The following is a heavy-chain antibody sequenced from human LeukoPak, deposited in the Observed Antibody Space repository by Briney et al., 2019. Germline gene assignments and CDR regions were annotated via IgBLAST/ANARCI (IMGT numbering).Heavy chain of an antibody. D-gene: IGHD6-6*01. CDR3: ARDSSIAARPYGMDV. CDR1: GYTFTGYY. Sequence: ASVKVSCTASGYTFTGYYMHWVRQAPGQGLEWMGWINPNSGGTNYAQKFQGWVTMTRDTSISTAYMELSRLGSDDTAVYYCARDSSIAARPYGMDVWGQGTTVTVSS. CDR2: INPNSGGT. V-gene: IGHV1-2*04. J-gene: IGHJ6*02.